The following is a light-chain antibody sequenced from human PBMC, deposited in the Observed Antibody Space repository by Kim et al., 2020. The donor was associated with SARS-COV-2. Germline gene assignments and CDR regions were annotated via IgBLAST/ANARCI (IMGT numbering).Light chain of an antibody. CDR3: QQYYSTPLT. CDR1: QSVLYSSNNKNY. Sequence: ATINCNASQSVLYSSNNKNYLASYQQKPGQPPKLLIYWASTRESGVPDRFSGSGSGTDFTLTISSLQAEDVAVYYCQQYYSTPLTFGGGTKVDIK. CDR2: WAS. V-gene: IGKV4-1*01. J-gene: IGKJ4*01.